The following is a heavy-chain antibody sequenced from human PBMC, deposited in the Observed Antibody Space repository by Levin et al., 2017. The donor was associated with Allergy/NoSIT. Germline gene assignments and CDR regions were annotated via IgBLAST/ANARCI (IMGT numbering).Heavy chain of an antibody. Sequence: PGESLKISCVGSRFTFSTYWMSWVRQAPGKGLEWVANINQDGSQKNYVDSVRGRFTISRDNAKNSLYLQMNSLRAEDTAVYYCGRDMDVWGQGTTVTVSS. CDR3: GRDMDV. J-gene: IGHJ6*02. CDR1: RFTFSTYW. V-gene: IGHV3-7*01. CDR2: INQDGSQK.